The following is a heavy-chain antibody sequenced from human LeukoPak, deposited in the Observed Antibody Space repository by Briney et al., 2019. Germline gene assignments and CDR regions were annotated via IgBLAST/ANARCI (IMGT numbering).Heavy chain of an antibody. CDR3: ARDYSYSGYGSCYFDY. D-gene: IGHD5-12*01. CDR1: GFTFSSYW. Sequence: GGSLRLSCAASGFTFSSYWMSWVRQAPGKGLEWVAVTSYDGSNKYYADSVKGRFTISRDNSKNTLYLQMNSLRAEDTAVYYCARDYSYSGYGSCYFDYWGQGTLVTVSS. J-gene: IGHJ4*02. V-gene: IGHV3-30-3*01. CDR2: TSYDGSNK.